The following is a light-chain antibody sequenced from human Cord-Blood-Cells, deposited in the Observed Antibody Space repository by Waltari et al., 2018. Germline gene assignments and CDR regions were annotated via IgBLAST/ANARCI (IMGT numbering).Light chain of an antibody. CDR3: CSYAGSSTGV. CDR1: SSDVGSYNL. J-gene: IGLJ3*02. CDR2: EVS. V-gene: IGLV2-23*02. Sequence: QSALTPPASVSGSPGQSITISCTGTSSDVGSYNLVSWYQQHPGKAHKLMIYEVSKRPSGVSNRFSGSKSGNTASLTISGLQAEDEADYYCCSYAGSSTGVFGGGTKLTVL.